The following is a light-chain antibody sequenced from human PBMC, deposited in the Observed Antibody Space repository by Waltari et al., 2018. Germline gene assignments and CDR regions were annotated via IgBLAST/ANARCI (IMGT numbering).Light chain of an antibody. Sequence: DIQMNQSPSSLSVSVGDRVTITCQASQGIVYFLNWYQHKPGKAPKLLIYDASNLETGVPSRFSGSGSGTDFTFTITSLQPEDIATYYCQQYHNFPLTFGQGTRLEIK. CDR1: QGIVYF. CDR3: QQYHNFPLT. V-gene: IGKV1-33*01. CDR2: DAS. J-gene: IGKJ5*01.